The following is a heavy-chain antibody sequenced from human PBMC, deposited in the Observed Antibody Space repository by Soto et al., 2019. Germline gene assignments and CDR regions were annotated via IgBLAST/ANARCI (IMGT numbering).Heavy chain of an antibody. CDR3: ARVAIVVVYYFDY. Sequence: SETLSLTCAVYGGSFSGYYWSWIRQPPGKVLEWIGEINPSGSTNYNPSLKSRVTISVDTSKNQFSLKLSSVTAADTAVYYCARVAIVVVYYFDYWGQGTLVTVSS. CDR1: GGSFSGYY. CDR2: INPSGST. V-gene: IGHV4-34*01. D-gene: IGHD3-22*01. J-gene: IGHJ4*02.